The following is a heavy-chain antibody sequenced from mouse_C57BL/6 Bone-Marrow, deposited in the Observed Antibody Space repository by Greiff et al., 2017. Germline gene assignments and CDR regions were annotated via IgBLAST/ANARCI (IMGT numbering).Heavy chain of an antibody. V-gene: IGHV1-19*01. D-gene: IGHD1-1*01. J-gene: IGHJ3*01. CDR2: INPYNGGT. CDR1: GYTFTDYY. CDR3: ASHYYGPSWFAY. Sequence: VQLQQSGPVLVKPGASVKMSCKASGYTFTDYYMNWVKQSHGKSLEWIGVINPYNGGTSYNQQFKGKATLTVDKSSSTAYMELNSLTSEDSAVYYCASHYYGPSWFAYWGQGTLVTVSA.